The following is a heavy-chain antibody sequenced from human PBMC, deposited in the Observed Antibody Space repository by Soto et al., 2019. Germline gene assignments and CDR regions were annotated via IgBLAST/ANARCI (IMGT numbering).Heavy chain of an antibody. J-gene: IGHJ5*02. CDR2: IIPILGIA. D-gene: IGHD2-15*01. V-gene: IGHV1-69*04. CDR1: GGTFSSYT. Sequence: ASVKVSCKASGGTFSSYTISWVRQAPGQGLEWMGRIIPILGIANYAQKFQGRVTITADKSTSTAYMELSSLRSEDTAVYYRARDRRYCSGGSCENWFDPWGQGTLVTVSS. CDR3: ARDRRYCSGGSCENWFDP.